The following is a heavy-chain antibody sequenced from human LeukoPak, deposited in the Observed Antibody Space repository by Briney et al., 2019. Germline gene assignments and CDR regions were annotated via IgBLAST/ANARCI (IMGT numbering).Heavy chain of an antibody. CDR2: IYYSGST. V-gene: IGHV4-59*01. D-gene: IGHD6-13*01. J-gene: IGHJ1*01. Sequence: SETLSLTCTVSGGSISSYYWSWIRQPPGKGLEWIGYIYYSGSTNHNPSLKSRVTISVDTSKNQFSLKLSSVTAADTAVYYCARDGAGYSSSWYLQHWGQGTLVTVSS. CDR3: ARDGAGYSSSWYLQH. CDR1: GGSISSYY.